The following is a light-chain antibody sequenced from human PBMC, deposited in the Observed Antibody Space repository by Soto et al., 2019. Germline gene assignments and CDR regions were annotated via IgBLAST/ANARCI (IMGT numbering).Light chain of an antibody. CDR3: QQRSTSIT. Sequence: IVLTQSPATLSLWPAETAILSCRASQTVSSYLSWYQHKPGQAPRLLIYDASKRAPGIPARFSGSGSGTDFTLTISSLEPEDFAVYYCQQRSTSITFGQGTRLEIE. J-gene: IGKJ5*01. CDR1: QTVSSY. CDR2: DAS. V-gene: IGKV3-11*01.